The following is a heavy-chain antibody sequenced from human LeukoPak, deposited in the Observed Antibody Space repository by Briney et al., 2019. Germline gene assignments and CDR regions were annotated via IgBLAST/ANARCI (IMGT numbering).Heavy chain of an antibody. CDR3: ARVGSSWGTN. CDR1: GGSISSGGYS. Sequence: SEILSLTCAVSGGSISSGGYSWSWIRQPPGKGLEWIGYIYHSGSTYYNPSLKSRVTISVDTSKNQFSLKLSSVTAADTAVYYCARVGSSWGTNWGQGTLVTVSS. J-gene: IGHJ4*02. D-gene: IGHD6-13*01. V-gene: IGHV4-30-2*01. CDR2: IYHSGST.